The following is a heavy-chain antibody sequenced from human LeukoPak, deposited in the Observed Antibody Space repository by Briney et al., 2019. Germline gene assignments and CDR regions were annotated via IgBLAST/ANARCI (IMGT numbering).Heavy chain of an antibody. CDR3: ARDGSDVWFDY. D-gene: IGHD3-10*01. J-gene: IGHJ4*02. Sequence: ASVKVSCKASNYTFTSYGISWVRQAPGQGLEWMAWINAYNGDTNYAQKLQGRVTLTTDTSTSTAYMELRSLRSDDTAVYYCARDGSDVWFDYWGQGTLVTVSS. CDR1: NYTFTSYG. V-gene: IGHV1-18*01. CDR2: INAYNGDT.